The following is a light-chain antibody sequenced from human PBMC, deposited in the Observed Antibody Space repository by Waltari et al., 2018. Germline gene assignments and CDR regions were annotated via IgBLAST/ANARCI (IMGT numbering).Light chain of an antibody. CDR2: AAS. V-gene: IGKV1-39*01. Sequence: DSQMTHSPSSLSACVGDTVTVTCRGSQSISTHVNWYQQKPGKAPKLLIYAASSLQRELQQRFRGSVSVPEFNLTISSLQPEDFASDECQQRYNARIRSFGGGNKVEIK. CDR3: QQRYNARIRS. CDR1: QSISTH. J-gene: IGKJ4*01.